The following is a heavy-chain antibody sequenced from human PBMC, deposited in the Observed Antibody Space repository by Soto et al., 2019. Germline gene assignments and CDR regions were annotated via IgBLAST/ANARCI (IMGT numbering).Heavy chain of an antibody. V-gene: IGHV5-51*01. Sequence: EXLKISCKCSGYXFTSYLVVWVRHMPGKGLEWMGIIYPGYSDTRYSPSFQGQVTISAYKSISTSYLQWSSLKGSDTAMYYCARHGKRSSSSYYYGMDVWGQGTTGTVSS. CDR1: GYXFTSYL. CDR2: IYPGYSDT. J-gene: IGHJ6*02. D-gene: IGHD6-6*01. CDR3: ARHGKRSSSSYYYGMDV.